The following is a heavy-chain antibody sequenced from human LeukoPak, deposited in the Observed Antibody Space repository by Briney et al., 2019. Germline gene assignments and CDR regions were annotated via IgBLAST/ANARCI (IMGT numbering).Heavy chain of an antibody. V-gene: IGHV1-2*02. Sequence: ASVKVFCKASGYTFTGYYIHWVRQAPGQGLEWMGWINPNNGDTNYAQKFQGRVTMTRDTSISTAYMELSRLRSDDTAVYYCARGLSGPYYYYYMDVWGKGTSVIVSS. CDR3: ARGLSGPYYYYYMDV. CDR2: INPNNGDT. J-gene: IGHJ6*03. D-gene: IGHD2-15*01. CDR1: GYTFTGYY.